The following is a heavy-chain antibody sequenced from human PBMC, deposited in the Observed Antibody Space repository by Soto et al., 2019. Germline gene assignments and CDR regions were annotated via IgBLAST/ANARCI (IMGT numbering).Heavy chain of an antibody. CDR2: TRNKANSYTT. J-gene: IGHJ6*03. V-gene: IGHV3-72*01. D-gene: IGHD3-3*01. Sequence: GGSLRLSCAASGFTFSDHYMDWVRQAPGKGLEWVGRTRNKANSYTTEYAASVKGRFTISRDDSKNSLYLQMNSLKTEDTAVYYCAREPRFLEWFTYYYYYMDVWGKGTTVTVSS. CDR3: AREPRFLEWFTYYYYYMDV. CDR1: GFTFSDHY.